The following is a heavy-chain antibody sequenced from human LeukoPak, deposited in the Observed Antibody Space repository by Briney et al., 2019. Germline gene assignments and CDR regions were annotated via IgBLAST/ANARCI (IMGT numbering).Heavy chain of an antibody. D-gene: IGHD3-10*01. CDR2: IYYSGST. J-gene: IGHJ4*02. CDR3: VLSGGSGSEYFDY. V-gene: IGHV4-30-4*01. CDR1: GASISSGDYY. Sequence: KPSETLSLTCTVSGASISSGDYYWSWIRQPPGKGLECIGHIYYSGSTYYNPSLKSRVTISVDTSKNQFSLKLSSVTAADTAVYYCVLSGGSGSEYFDYWGQGTLVTVSS.